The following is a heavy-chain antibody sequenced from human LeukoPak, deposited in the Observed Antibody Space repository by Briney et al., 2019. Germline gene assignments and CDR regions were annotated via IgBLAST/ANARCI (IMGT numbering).Heavy chain of an antibody. V-gene: IGHV3-30*02. CDR3: AKDTPLCYFDY. Sequence: GRSLRLSCAASGFTFSSYGMHWIRQAPGKGLEWVAFIRNDGSIIYNADSVKGRFTISRDNSKNTLYLQMNSLRADDTAVYYCAKDTPLCYFDYWGQGTLVTVSS. CDR1: GFTFSSYG. J-gene: IGHJ4*02. D-gene: IGHD3-16*01. CDR2: IRNDGSII.